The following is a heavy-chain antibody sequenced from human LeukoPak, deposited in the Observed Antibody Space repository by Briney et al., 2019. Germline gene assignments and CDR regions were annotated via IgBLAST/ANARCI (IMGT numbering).Heavy chain of an antibody. CDR2: LYCSGST. V-gene: IGHV4-39*01. J-gene: IGHJ4*02. D-gene: IGHD1-14*01. CDR3: LKGVYAYFVY. Sequence: SETLSLTCTVSSRSIRSSNYYWRRNRQPPAKGLHCFGSLYCSGSTHYNPSRKSRVTISVYTSKNQFSQKLNSLTAPDTAVYFCLKGVYAYFVYWGQGTLVAVSS. CDR1: SRSIRSSNYY.